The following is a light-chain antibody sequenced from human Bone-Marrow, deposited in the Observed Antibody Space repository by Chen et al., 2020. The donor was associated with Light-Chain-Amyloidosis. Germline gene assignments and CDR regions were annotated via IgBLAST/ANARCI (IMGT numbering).Light chain of an antibody. CDR2: EVS. Sequence: QSPLTQPASVSGSPGQSITIPCTGTSSDVGGYKYVSWYQQHPGKAPKLTIYEVSNRPSGISNRFSGSKSGNTASLTISGLQAEDEADYYCSSYTGSSTYVFGTGTKVTVL. CDR1: SSDVGGYKY. J-gene: IGLJ1*01. V-gene: IGLV2-14*01. CDR3: SSYTGSSTYV.